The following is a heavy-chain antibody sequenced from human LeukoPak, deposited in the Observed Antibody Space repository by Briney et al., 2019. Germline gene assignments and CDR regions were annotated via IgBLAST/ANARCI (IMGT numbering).Heavy chain of an antibody. Sequence: SVKVSCKASGGTFSSYAISWVRQAPGQGLEWMGGIIPIFGTANYAQKFQGRVTITADKSTSTAYMELSSLRSEDTAVYYCARAKGGNGGNGDWGQGTLVTVSS. CDR2: IIPIFGTA. CDR3: ARAKGGNGGNGD. V-gene: IGHV1-69*06. CDR1: GGTFSSYA. J-gene: IGHJ4*02. D-gene: IGHD4-23*01.